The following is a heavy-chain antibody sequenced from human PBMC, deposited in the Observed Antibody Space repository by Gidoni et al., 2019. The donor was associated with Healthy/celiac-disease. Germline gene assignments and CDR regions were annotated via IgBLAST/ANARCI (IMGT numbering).Heavy chain of an antibody. Sequence: QVQLVQSGAEVKKPGASVKVSCKASGYTFTSSAMHWVRQAPGQRLEWMGWINAGNGNTKYSQKFQGRVTITRDTSASTAYMELSSLRSEDTAVYYCARSLVVTQNGLGAFDIWGQGTMVTVSS. CDR3: ARSLVVTQNGLGAFDI. J-gene: IGHJ3*02. V-gene: IGHV1-3*01. CDR2: INAGNGNT. D-gene: IGHD2-21*02. CDR1: GYTFTSSA.